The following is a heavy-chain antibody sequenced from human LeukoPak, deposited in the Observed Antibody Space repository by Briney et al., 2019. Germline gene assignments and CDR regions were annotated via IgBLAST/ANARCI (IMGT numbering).Heavy chain of an antibody. CDR3: ARDGYGHYYIDY. Sequence: GGSLRLSCAASGFTFSSYAMNWVRQAPGKGLEWVSSISTSTSYIYYTDSAKGRFTISRDNAKNSLYLQMNSLRAEDTAVYYCARDGYGHYYIDYWGQGTLVTVSS. D-gene: IGHD5-12*01. CDR1: GFTFSSYA. V-gene: IGHV3-21*01. J-gene: IGHJ4*02. CDR2: ISTSTSYI.